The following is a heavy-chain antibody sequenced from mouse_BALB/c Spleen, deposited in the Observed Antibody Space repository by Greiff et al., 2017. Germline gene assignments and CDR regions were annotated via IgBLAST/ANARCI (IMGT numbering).Heavy chain of an antibody. D-gene: IGHD4-1*01. V-gene: IGHV1S81*02. J-gene: IGHJ3*01. CDR2: INPSNGRT. Sequence: QVQLQQSGAELVKPGASVKLSCKASGYTFTSYWMHWVKQRPGQGLEWIGEINPSNGRTNYNEKFKSKATLTVDKSSSTAYMQLSSLTSEDSAVYYCAKGELGCFAYWGQGTLVTVSA. CDR3: AKGELGCFAY. CDR1: GYTFTSYW.